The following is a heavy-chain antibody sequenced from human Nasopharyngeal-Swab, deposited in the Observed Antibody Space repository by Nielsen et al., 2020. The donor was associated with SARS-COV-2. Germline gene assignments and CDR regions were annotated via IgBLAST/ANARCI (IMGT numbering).Heavy chain of an antibody. J-gene: IGHJ4*02. CDR3: AHRSYYYVSFDY. CDR1: GCSRSTSGVG. Sequence: SGPTLVKPTQTLTLTCTFSGCSRSTSGVGVGWIRQPPGKALEWLALIYWDDDKRYSPSLKSRLTITKDTSKNQVVLTMTNMDPVDTATYYCAHRSYYYVSFDYWGQGTLVTVSS. V-gene: IGHV2-5*02. CDR2: IYWDDDK. D-gene: IGHD3-22*01.